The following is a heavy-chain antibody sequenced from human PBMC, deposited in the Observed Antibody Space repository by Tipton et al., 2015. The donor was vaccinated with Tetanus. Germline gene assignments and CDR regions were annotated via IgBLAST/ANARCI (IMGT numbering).Heavy chain of an antibody. CDR3: GRASGYHYGSGSYYSGEDY. J-gene: IGHJ4*02. CDR2: IFPQFGTS. V-gene: IGHV1-69*06. D-gene: IGHD3-10*01. CDR1: GGTFNSYA. Sequence: QSGPEVKKPGSSVRVSCKTSGGTFNSYAISWVRQAPGQGLEWMGGIFPQFGTSNYAPKFQDRVTMTADTSTGTVYMDLSSLRSDDTAVYYCGRASGYHYGSGSYYSGEDYWGQGTLVTVSS.